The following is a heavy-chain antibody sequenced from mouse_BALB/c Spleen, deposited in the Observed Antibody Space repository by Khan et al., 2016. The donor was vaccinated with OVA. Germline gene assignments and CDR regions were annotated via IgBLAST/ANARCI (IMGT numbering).Heavy chain of an antibody. J-gene: IGHJ2*01. CDR1: GYTFSTYW. V-gene: IGHV1-7*01. Sequence: QVQLQQSGAALAKPGASVKMSCKASGYTFSTYWMHWVKQRPGQGLEWIGYINPTSGYTDYNEKFKDKATLSAAKSSSTAYMQLSRLTSEDSAVYYCTRDRIDYWGQGTTLTVSS. CDR2: INPTSGYT. CDR3: TRDRIDY.